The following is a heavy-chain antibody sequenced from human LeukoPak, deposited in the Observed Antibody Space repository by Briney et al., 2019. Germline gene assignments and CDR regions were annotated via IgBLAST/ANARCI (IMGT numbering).Heavy chain of an antibody. CDR3: ASGDGYNRGYFDY. J-gene: IGHJ4*02. CDR1: GFTVSSNY. V-gene: IGHV3-66*01. D-gene: IGHD5-24*01. CDR2: IYSGGST. Sequence: GGSLRLSCAASGFTVSSNYMSWVRQAPGKGLEWVSLIYSGGSTYYADSVKGRFTISRDNSKNTLYLQMNSLRAEDTAVYYCASGDGYNRGYFDYWGQGTLVTVSS.